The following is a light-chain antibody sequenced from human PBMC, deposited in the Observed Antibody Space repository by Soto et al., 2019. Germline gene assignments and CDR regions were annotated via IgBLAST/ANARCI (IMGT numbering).Light chain of an antibody. Sequence: EIVLTQSPGTLSLSPGERATLSCRASQSITSTFLAWYQQKPGQAPRLLIYGASSRATGIPDRFSGSGSERDFTLTISRLEPEDLAVYFCQQYGRSPLMYTFGQGTKLEIK. J-gene: IGKJ2*01. CDR3: QQYGRSPLMYT. V-gene: IGKV3-20*01. CDR1: QSITSTF. CDR2: GAS.